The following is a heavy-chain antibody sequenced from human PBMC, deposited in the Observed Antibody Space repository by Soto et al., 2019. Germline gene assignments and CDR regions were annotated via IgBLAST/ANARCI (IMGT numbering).Heavy chain of an antibody. CDR2: INPNSGDA. CDR3: AREVSAVLALDY. J-gene: IGHJ4*02. CDR1: GYTFTAYA. Sequence: QVQLVHSGAELKKPGASVKVYCKASGYTFTAYAMHWVRQAPGQGLEWMGWINPNSGDATYAQKFQGRVTMTMDTSITTAYMELSSLSYDDTAVYYCAREVSAVLALDYWGQGTLVTVSS. D-gene: IGHD6-19*01. V-gene: IGHV1-2*02.